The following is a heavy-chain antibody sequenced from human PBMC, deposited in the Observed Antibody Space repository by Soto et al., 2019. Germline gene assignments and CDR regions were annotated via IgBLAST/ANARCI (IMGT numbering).Heavy chain of an antibody. J-gene: IGHJ3*02. CDR3: AADNEFDSGWYGTPESDAFDI. D-gene: IGHD6-19*01. CDR1: GFTFTSSA. CDR2: IVVGSGNT. V-gene: IGHV1-58*01. Sequence: SVKVSCKASGFTFTSSAVQWVRQARGQRLEWIGWIVVGSGNTNYAQKFQERVTITRDMSTSTAYMELSSLRSEDTAVYYCAADNEFDSGWYGTPESDAFDIWGQGTMVTVSS.